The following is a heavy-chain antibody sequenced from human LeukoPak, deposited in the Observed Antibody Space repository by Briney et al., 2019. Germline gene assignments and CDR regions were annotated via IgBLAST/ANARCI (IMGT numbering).Heavy chain of an antibody. D-gene: IGHD6-13*01. CDR3: ARDWAGMTAPGPFDY. J-gene: IGHJ4*02. V-gene: IGHV3-33*01. CDR1: GFTFSEIA. Sequence: GGSLRPSCVTSGFTFSEIAMHWVRQVPGKGLEWVAAIWYDGSDKYYADSVKGRFTISRDNSKNTLYLKMNSLRAEDTAVYYCARDWAGMTAPGPFDYWGQGTLVTVSS. CDR2: IWYDGSDK.